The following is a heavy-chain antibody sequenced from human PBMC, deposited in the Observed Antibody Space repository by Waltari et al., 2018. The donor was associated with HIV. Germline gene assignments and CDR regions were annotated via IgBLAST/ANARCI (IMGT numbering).Heavy chain of an antibody. CDR2: INTNTGNP. CDR1: GYNLRSSP. CDR3: ARTHVIRGVLKRDP. Sequence: QVQLVQSGSALKTPGASVTVSCKASGYNLRSSPMNRVLHAPGQGPEWLGWINTNTGNPTYAQGFTGRFVFSLDTSVSTAYLQISSLKAEDTAVYYCARTHVIRGVLKRDPWGQGTRVTVSS. J-gene: IGHJ5*02. D-gene: IGHD3-10*01. V-gene: IGHV7-4-1*02.